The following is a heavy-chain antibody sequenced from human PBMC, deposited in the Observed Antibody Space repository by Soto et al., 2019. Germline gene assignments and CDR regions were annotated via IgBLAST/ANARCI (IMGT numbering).Heavy chain of an antibody. CDR2: ISYDGSNK. V-gene: IGHV3-30-3*01. J-gene: IGHJ6*02. Sequence: HWVRQAPGKGLEWVAVISYDGSNKYYADSVKGRFTISRDNSKNTLYLQMNSLRAEDTAVYYCARDADIVLVPAAPYYGMDVWGQGTTVTVSS. CDR3: ARDADIVLVPAAPYYGMDV. D-gene: IGHD2-2*01.